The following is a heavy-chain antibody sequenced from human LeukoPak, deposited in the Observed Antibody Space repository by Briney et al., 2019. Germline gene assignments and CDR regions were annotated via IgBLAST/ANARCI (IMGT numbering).Heavy chain of an antibody. CDR2: ISYDGSNK. CDR1: GFTFSSYG. J-gene: IGHJ4*02. D-gene: IGHD5-24*01. V-gene: IGHV3-30*18. CDR3: AKERAVEMADSYYFDY. Sequence: GRSLRLSCAASGFTFSSYGMHWVRQAPGKGLEWVAVISYDGSNKYYADSVKGRFTISRDNSKNTLYLQMNSLRAEDTAVYYCAKERAVEMADSYYFDYWGQGTLVTVSS.